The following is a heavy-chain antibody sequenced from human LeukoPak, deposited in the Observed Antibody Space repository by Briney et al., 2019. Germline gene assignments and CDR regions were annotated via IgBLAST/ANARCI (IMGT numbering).Heavy chain of an antibody. CDR2: ISSSGSTI. V-gene: IGHV3-48*03. D-gene: IGHD3-22*01. Sequence: GGSLRLSCAASGFTFSSYEMNWVRQAPWKGLEWVSYISSSGSTIYYADSVKGRFTISRDNAKDSLYLQMNSLRAEDTAVYYCARVNYDSSGCYVDYWGQGTLVTVSS. CDR1: GFTFSSYE. CDR3: ARVNYDSSGCYVDY. J-gene: IGHJ4*02.